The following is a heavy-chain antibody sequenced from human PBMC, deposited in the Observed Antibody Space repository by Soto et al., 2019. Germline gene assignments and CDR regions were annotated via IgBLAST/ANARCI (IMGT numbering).Heavy chain of an antibody. CDR1: GYTFTSYA. V-gene: IGHV1-3*01. J-gene: IGHJ4*02. Sequence: GASVKVSCKASGYTFTSYAMHWVRQAPGQRLEWMGWINAGNGNTKYSQKFQGRVTITRDTSASAAYMELSSLRSEDTAVYYCARGAGRSYLFDYWGQGTLVTVSS. CDR3: ARGAGRSYLFDY. D-gene: IGHD1-26*01. CDR2: INAGNGNT.